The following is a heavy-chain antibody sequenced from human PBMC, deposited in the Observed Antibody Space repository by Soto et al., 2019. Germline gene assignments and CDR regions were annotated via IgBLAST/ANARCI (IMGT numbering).Heavy chain of an antibody. CDR2: IYYSGST. CDR1: GGSISSSSCY. D-gene: IGHD2-2*01. CDR3: ARHRNIVVVQAALNWFDP. Sequence: SETLSLTCTVSGGSISSSSCYWGWIRQPPGKGLEWIGSIYYSGSTYYNPSLKSRVTISVDTSKNQFSLKLSSVTAADTAVHYCARHRNIVVVQAALNWFDPWGQGTLVTVSS. J-gene: IGHJ5*02. V-gene: IGHV4-39*01.